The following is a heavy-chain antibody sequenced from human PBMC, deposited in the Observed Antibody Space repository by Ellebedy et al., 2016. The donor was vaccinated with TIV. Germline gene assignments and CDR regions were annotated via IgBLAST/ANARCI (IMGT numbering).Heavy chain of an antibody. V-gene: IGHV4-4*07. J-gene: IGHJ6*03. D-gene: IGHD3-10*01. CDR2: IYTSGST. CDR1: GGSISSYY. Sequence: SETLSLXXTVSGGSISSYYWSWIRQPAGKGLEWIGRIYTSGSTNYNPSLKSRVTMSVDTSKNQFSLKLSSVTAADTAVYYCARGAVNYYYYMDVWGKGTTVTVSS. CDR3: ARGAVNYYYYMDV.